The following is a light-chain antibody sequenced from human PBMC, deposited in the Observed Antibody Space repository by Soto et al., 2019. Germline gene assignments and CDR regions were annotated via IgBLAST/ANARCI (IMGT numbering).Light chain of an antibody. CDR1: QSVSSNY. Sequence: ETVLTQSPATLSLSPGERATLSCRASQSVSSNYLAWYQQKPGQAPILLMYGASTRATGIPDRFSGSRSGRNLSLTISRLEPEDFAVYYCQQFGRSSPSWTFGQGTKVEIK. CDR2: GAS. CDR3: QQFGRSSPSWT. J-gene: IGKJ1*01. V-gene: IGKV3-20*01.